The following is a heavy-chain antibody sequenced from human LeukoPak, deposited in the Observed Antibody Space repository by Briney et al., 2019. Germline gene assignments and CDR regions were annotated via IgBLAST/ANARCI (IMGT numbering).Heavy chain of an antibody. V-gene: IGHV4-39*01. CDR1: GGSISSSSYY. J-gene: IGHJ5*02. D-gene: IGHD3-22*01. CDR2: IYYSGST. Sequence: SETLSLTCTVSGGSISSSSYYWGWIRQPPGKWLEWIGRIYYSGSTYYNPSLKSRVTISVDTSKNQFSLKLSSVTAADTAVYYCARHKSVVIPPGTWFDPWGQGTLVTVSS. CDR3: ARHKSVVIPPGTWFDP.